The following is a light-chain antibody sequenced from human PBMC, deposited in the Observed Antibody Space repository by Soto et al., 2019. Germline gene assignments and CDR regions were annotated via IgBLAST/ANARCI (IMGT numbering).Light chain of an antibody. Sequence: IQLTQSPSSLSASVGDRVTITCRASQGISSSLGWYQQKPGKAPKLLIYAASTLQTAVPSRFSGSGSGTYFTLTISSLQPEDFATYYCQQLDSYPPTFGPGTKVDIK. V-gene: IGKV1-9*01. CDR3: QQLDSYPPT. CDR2: AAS. J-gene: IGKJ3*01. CDR1: QGISSS.